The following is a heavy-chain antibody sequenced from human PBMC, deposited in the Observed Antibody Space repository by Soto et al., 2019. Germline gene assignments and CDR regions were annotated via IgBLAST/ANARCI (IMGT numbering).Heavy chain of an antibody. CDR1: GYTFTSYG. J-gene: IGHJ3*02. V-gene: IGHV1-18*01. D-gene: IGHD5-12*01. Sequence: ASVKVSCKASGYTFTSYGISWVRQAPGQGLEWMGWISAYNGNTNYAQKLQGRVTMTTDTSTSTAYMELRSLRSDDTAVYYCARDLPHLDVDIVAPRTWGPDAFDIWGQGTMVTVSS. CDR2: ISAYNGNT. CDR3: ARDLPHLDVDIVAPRTWGPDAFDI.